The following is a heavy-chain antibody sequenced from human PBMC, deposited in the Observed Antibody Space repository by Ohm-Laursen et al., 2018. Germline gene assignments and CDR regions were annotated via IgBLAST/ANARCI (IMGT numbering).Heavy chain of an antibody. D-gene: IGHD3-3*01. Sequence: SVKVSCKASGYTFTSYGISWVRQAPGQGLEWMGWISAYSGGTNYAQKFQGRVTMTRDTSISTAYMDLSRLRSDDTAVYYCARAIYDYDMDVWGQGTTVTVSS. CDR3: ARAIYDYDMDV. CDR2: ISAYSGGT. V-gene: IGHV1-2*02. CDR1: GYTFTSYG. J-gene: IGHJ6*02.